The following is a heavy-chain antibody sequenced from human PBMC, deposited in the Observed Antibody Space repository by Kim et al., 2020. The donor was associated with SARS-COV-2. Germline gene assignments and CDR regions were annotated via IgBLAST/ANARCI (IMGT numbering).Heavy chain of an antibody. J-gene: IGHJ4*02. CDR3: ARGEDRISVAGAVDY. CDR1: GVIFSSYS. Sequence: GGSLRLSCAASGVIFSSYSMNWVRQAPGKGLEWVSYISSSSSTIYYADSVKGRFTISRDNAKNSLYLQMNSLSDEDTAVYYCARGEDRISVAGAVDYWGQGTLVTVSS. D-gene: IGHD6-19*01. V-gene: IGHV3-48*02. CDR2: ISSSSSTI.